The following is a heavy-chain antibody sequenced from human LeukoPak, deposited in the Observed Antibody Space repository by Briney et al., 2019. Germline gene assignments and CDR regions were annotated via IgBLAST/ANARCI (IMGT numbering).Heavy chain of an antibody. CDR3: AKWARYCTNGVCYYFDY. J-gene: IGHJ4*02. Sequence: GGSLRLSCAASGFIFSTYEMNWVRQAPGKGLEWVSYISSSGSTIYYADSVKGRFTISRDNAKNSLYLQMNSLRAQDTAVYYCAKWARYCTNGVCYYFDYWGQGTLVTVSS. CDR2: ISSSGSTI. D-gene: IGHD2-8*01. CDR1: GFIFSTYE. V-gene: IGHV3-48*03.